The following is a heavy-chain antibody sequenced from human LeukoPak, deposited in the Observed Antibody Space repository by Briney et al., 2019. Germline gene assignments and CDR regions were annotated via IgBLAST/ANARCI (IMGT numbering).Heavy chain of an antibody. Sequence: PSETLSLTCTVSGGPISSPNHFWGWVRQPPGKGPEWIGSVYYGGSTYSNPSLKSRVTMSADTSKNQFSLTLSSVTAADTAVYYCARVVAGTKDFQHWGQGTLVTVSS. CDR1: GGPISSPNHF. J-gene: IGHJ1*01. CDR2: VYYGGST. D-gene: IGHD6-19*01. CDR3: ARVVAGTKDFQH. V-gene: IGHV4-39*01.